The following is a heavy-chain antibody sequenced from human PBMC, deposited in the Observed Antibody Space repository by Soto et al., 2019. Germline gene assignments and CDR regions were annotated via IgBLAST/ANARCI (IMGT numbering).Heavy chain of an antibody. CDR3: AREPTMAYYDFWSGSPSYYFDY. CDR2: ISYDGSNK. J-gene: IGHJ4*02. D-gene: IGHD3-3*01. V-gene: IGHV3-30-3*01. CDR1: GFTFSSYA. Sequence: HPGGSLRLSCAASGFTFSSYAMHWVRQAPGKGLEWVAVISYDGSNKYYADSVKGRFTISRDNSKNTLYLQMNSLRAEDTAVYYCAREPTMAYYDFWSGSPSYYFDYWGQGTLVTVYS.